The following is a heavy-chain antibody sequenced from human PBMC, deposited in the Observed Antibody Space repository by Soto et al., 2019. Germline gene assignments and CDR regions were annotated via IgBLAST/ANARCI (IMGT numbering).Heavy chain of an antibody. Sequence: QVQLVQSGAEVKKPGASVKVSCKASGYTFTSYAMHWVRQAPGQRLEWMGWINAGNGNTKYSQKFQGRVTITRDTSASTAYRELSSLRSEDTAVYYCARDSGSGSYYPVDPWGQGTLVTVSS. D-gene: IGHD3-10*01. V-gene: IGHV1-3*01. CDR3: ARDSGSGSYYPVDP. J-gene: IGHJ5*02. CDR1: GYTFTSYA. CDR2: INAGNGNT.